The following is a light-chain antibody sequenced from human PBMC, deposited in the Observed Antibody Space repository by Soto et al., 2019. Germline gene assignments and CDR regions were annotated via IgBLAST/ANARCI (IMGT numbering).Light chain of an antibody. CDR1: SSDVGGYNY. Sequence: QSALTQPASVSGSPGQSITISCTGTSSDVGGYNYVSLYQQHPGKAHKLMIYDVSNRPSGVSNRFSGSKSANTASLTISGLQADDEADYYCSSYTGSSTYVVFGGGTKLTVL. CDR2: DVS. J-gene: IGLJ2*01. CDR3: SSYTGSSTYVV. V-gene: IGLV2-14*01.